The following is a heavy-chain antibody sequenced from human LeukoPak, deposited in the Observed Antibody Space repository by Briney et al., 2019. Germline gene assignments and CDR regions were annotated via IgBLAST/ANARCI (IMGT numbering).Heavy chain of an antibody. Sequence: AASVKVSCRAFGYTFTSNYMHWVRQAPGQGPEWMGVISPSGGSTTYAQKFQGRVTMTRDTSISTAYMELSRLRSDDTAVYYCARFMVRGVISFDYWGQGTLVTVSS. V-gene: IGHV1-46*01. CDR2: ISPSGGST. D-gene: IGHD3-10*01. J-gene: IGHJ4*02. CDR1: GYTFTSNY. CDR3: ARFMVRGVISFDY.